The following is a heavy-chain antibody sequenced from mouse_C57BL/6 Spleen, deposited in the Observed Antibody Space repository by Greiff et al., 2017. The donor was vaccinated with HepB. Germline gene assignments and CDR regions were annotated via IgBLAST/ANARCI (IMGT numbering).Heavy chain of an antibody. J-gene: IGHJ3*01. CDR1: GYTFTDYY. CDR3: ARRGDWDRFAY. D-gene: IGHD4-1*01. V-gene: IGHV1-26*01. Sequence: VQLQQSGPELVKPGASVKISCKASGYTFTDYYMNWVKQSHGKSLEWIGDINPNNGGTSYNQKFKGKATLTVDKSSSTAYMELRSLTSEDSAVYYCARRGDWDRFAYWGQGTLVTVSA. CDR2: INPNNGGT.